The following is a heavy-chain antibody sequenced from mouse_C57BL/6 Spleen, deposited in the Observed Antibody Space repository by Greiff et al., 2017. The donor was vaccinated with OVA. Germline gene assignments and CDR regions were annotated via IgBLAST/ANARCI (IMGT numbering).Heavy chain of an antibody. CDR1: GFTFSSYT. V-gene: IGHV5-9*01. D-gene: IGHD1-1*01. J-gene: IGHJ4*01. CDR2: ISGGGGNT. CDR3: ARQNYEVYYYAMDY. Sequence: EVQRVESGGGLVKPGGSLKLSCAASGFTFSSYTMSWVRQTPEKRLEWVATISGGGGNTYYPDSVKGRFTISRDNAKNTLYLQMSSLRSEDTALYYCARQNYEVYYYAMDYWGQGTSVTVSS.